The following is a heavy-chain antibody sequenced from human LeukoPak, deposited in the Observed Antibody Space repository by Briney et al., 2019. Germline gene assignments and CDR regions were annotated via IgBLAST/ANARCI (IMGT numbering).Heavy chain of an antibody. CDR3: ARGSTGWSRGDY. Sequence: GGSLRLSCAASGFTFSNYVMSWVRQAPGMGLEWVSVIYRSGSTYYADSVKGRFTISRDNSNNTVYLQMNSLRADDTAVYYCARGSTGWSRGDYWGRGTLVTVSS. D-gene: IGHD2-8*02. CDR2: IYRSGST. CDR1: GFTFSNYV. J-gene: IGHJ4*02. V-gene: IGHV3-66*01.